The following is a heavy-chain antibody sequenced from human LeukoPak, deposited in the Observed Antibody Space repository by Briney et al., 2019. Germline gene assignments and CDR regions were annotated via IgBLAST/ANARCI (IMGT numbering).Heavy chain of an antibody. V-gene: IGHV3-23*01. CDR1: GFTFSSYA. CDR2: ISGRGGTT. D-gene: IGHD3-22*01. J-gene: IGHJ4*02. CDR3: AKDRGSGYHYFDY. Sequence: GGSLRLSCAGSGFTFSSYAMSWVRQAPGKGLEWVSGISGRGGTTYYADSVKGRFTISRDNSKNTLYLQMNSLRAEDTAVYYCAKDRGSGYHYFDYWGQGTLVTVSS.